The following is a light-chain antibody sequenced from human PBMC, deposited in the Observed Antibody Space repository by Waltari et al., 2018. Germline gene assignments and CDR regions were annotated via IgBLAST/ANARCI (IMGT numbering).Light chain of an antibody. CDR3: QSYDSSIYVV. J-gene: IGLJ2*01. Sequence: NFMLTQPPSVSESPGKTVTISCPRSSGSLARHYVQWYQPRPGSSPTTVIYEDNQRPSGVPVRFSGSIDSSSNSASLTISGLKTEDEADYYCQSYDSSIYVVFGGGTKLTVL. CDR1: SGSLARHY. CDR2: EDN. V-gene: IGLV6-57*01.